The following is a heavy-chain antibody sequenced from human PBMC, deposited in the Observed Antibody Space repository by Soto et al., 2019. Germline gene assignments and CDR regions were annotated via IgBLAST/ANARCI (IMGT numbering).Heavy chain of an antibody. Sequence: ASVKVSCKASVDTFTIYYMQWLRQAPGQGLEWMGIINHSGGSTSYAQKFQGRVTMTRDTSTSTVYLQWSSLKASDTAIYYCARHKSRSGSYSIDYWGQGALVTVSS. D-gene: IGHD3-22*01. CDR2: INHSGGST. V-gene: IGHV1-46*01. J-gene: IGHJ4*02. CDR1: VDTFTIYY. CDR3: ARHKSRSGSYSIDY.